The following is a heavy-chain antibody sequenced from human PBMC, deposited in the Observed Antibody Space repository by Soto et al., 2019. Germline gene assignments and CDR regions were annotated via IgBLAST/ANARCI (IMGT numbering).Heavy chain of an antibody. CDR2: IKSKVDGGRI. Sequence: GGSLRLSCAAPGFIFSAVWMSWVRQAPGKGLEWIGRIKSKVDGGRIDYAASVKGRFSISTDDPANTLFLQMDSLKTEDTAVYFCTTSVTGTPPAMDYWGQGTPVPVSS. D-gene: IGHD1-20*01. CDR1: GFIFSAVW. V-gene: IGHV3-15*01. J-gene: IGHJ4*02. CDR3: TTSVTGTPPAMDY.